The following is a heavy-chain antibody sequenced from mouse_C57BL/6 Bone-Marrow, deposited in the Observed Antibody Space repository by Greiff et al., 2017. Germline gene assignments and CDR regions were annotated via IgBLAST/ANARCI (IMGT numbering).Heavy chain of an antibody. CDR3: TRLDYYGSRYEAMDY. CDR1: GYTFTSYW. Sequence: EVQLQQSGTVLARPGASVKMSCKTSGYTFTSYWMHWVKQRPGQGLEWIGAIYPGNSDTSYNQKFKGKAKLTAVTSASTAYMELSSLTNEDSAVYYCTRLDYYGSRYEAMDYWGQGTSVTVSS. J-gene: IGHJ4*01. V-gene: IGHV1-5*01. D-gene: IGHD1-1*01. CDR2: IYPGNSDT.